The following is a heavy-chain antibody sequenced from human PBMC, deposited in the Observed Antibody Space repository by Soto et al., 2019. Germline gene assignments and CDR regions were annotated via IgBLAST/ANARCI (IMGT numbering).Heavy chain of an antibody. V-gene: IGHV4-61*01. D-gene: IGHD3-10*01. CDR3: ARDGTGFGELYGTRWSDP. J-gene: IGHJ5*02. CDR1: GGSVSSGSYY. CDR2: IYYSGST. Sequence: SETLSLTCTVSGGSVSSGSYYWSWIRQPPGKGLEWIGYIYYSGSTNYNPSLKSRVTISVDTSKNQFSLKLSSVTAADTAVYYCARDGTGFGELYGTRWSDPWGQGTLVTVSS.